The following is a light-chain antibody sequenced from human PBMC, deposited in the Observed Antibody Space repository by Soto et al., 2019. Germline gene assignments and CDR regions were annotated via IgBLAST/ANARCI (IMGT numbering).Light chain of an antibody. CDR2: WAS. CDR3: QQYYSAPLT. CDR1: QSVLFSSNNKNY. Sequence: DIVMTQSPDSLAVSLGERATINCKSSQSVLFSSNNKNYLAWYQQKPGQPPKLLIYWASTRESGVPDRFSGSGSGTDVTLTISSLLAEDVAVYYCQQYYSAPLTFGGGTKVEIK. J-gene: IGKJ4*01. V-gene: IGKV4-1*01.